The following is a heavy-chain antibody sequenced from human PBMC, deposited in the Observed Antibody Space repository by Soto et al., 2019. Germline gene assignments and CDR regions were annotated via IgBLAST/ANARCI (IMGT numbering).Heavy chain of an antibody. CDR3: ARAFSDAFDI. CDR1: GFTFSDYY. V-gene: IGHV3-11*01. J-gene: IGHJ3*02. Sequence: GGSLRLSCAASGFTFSDYYMTWIRQAPGKGLEWVSYISSSGTGIYYADSVKGRFTISRDNAKKSLYLQMSSLRAEDTAVYYCARAFSDAFDIWGQGTMVTVS. CDR2: ISSSGTGI.